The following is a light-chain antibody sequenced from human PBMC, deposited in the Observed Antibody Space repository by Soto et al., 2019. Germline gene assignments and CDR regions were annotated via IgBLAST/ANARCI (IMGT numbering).Light chain of an antibody. J-gene: IGKJ2*01. CDR1: LRVSTN. CDR3: QQYDNWPPHT. CDR2: GAS. Sequence: EIVMTQSPATLSASPGERATLSCRASLRVSTNLAWYQQKPGQAPRLLIYGASTRASGIPARFRGSGSETEFTLNISSLQSEDFAVYYCQQYDNWPPHTFGQGTRLEIK. V-gene: IGKV3D-15*01.